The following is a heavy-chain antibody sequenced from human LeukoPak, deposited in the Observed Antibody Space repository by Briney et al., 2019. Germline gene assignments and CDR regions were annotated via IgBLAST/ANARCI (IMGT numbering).Heavy chain of an antibody. CDR1: GGTFSSYA. Sequence: SVKVSCKASGGTFSSYAVSWVRQAPGQGLEWMGGIIPIFGTANYAQKFQGRVTITADESTSTAYMELSSLRSEDTAVYYCARGHCSSTSCYGYWFDPWGQGTLVTVSS. J-gene: IGHJ5*02. D-gene: IGHD2-2*01. V-gene: IGHV1-69*01. CDR3: ARGHCSSTSCYGYWFDP. CDR2: IIPIFGTA.